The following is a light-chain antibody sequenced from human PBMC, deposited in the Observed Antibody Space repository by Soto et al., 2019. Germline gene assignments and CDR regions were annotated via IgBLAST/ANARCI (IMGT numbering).Light chain of an antibody. CDR3: SSYTSSSTWV. CDR1: SSDIGGYIL. Sequence: QSVLTQPASVSGSPGQSITISCTGTSSDIGGYILVSWYQQEPGKAPKLMIYEVSNRPSGVSNRFSGSKSGNTASLTISGLQAEDEADYYCSSYTSSSTWVFGGGTKLTVL. J-gene: IGLJ3*02. CDR2: EVS. V-gene: IGLV2-14*02.